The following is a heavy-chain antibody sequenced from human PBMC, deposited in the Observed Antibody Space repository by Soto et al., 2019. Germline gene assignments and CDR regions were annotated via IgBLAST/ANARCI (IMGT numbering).Heavy chain of an antibody. V-gene: IGHV4-39*01. CDR2: IYYSGSA. J-gene: IGHJ4*01. CDR3: ASRRSSWYYDS. D-gene: IGHD6-13*01. CDR1: GGSISSYY. Sequence: PSETLSLTCTVSGGSISSYYWSWIRQPPGKGLEWIGSIYYSGSAYYNPSLKSRVTIFVDTSKNQFSLEVSSVTAADTGLYYCASRRSSWYYDSWGQGTLVTVS.